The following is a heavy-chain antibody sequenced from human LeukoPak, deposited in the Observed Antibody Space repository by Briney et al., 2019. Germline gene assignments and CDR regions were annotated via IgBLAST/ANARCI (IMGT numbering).Heavy chain of an antibody. V-gene: IGHV3-30-3*01. D-gene: IGHD3-9*01. J-gene: IGHJ4*02. CDR2: ISYDGSNK. CDR1: GFTFSSYA. Sequence: GGSLRLSCAASGFTFSSYAMHWVRQAPGKGLEWVAVISYDGSNKYYADSVKGRFTISRDNSKNTLYLQMNSLRAEDTAVYYCARPHYDILTGSSPDYWGQGTLVTVSS. CDR3: ARPHYDILTGSSPDY.